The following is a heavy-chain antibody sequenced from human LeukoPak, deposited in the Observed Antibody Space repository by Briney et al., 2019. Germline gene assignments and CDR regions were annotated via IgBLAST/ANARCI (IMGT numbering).Heavy chain of an antibody. V-gene: IGHV3-21*01. D-gene: IGHD3-16*01. CDR3: ARGGHDAFDI. Sequence: GGSLRLSCAASGFTFSSYGMNWVRQAPGKGLEWVSSISSSSSYIYYADSVKGRFTISRDNAKNSLYLQMNSLRAEDTAVYYCARGGHDAFDIWGQGTMVTVSS. CDR1: GFTFSSYG. CDR2: ISSSSSYI. J-gene: IGHJ3*02.